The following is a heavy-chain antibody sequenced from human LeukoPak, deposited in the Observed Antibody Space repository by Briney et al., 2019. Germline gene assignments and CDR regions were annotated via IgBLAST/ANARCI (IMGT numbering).Heavy chain of an antibody. CDR3: AQGRLGYSYGAFDH. J-gene: IGHJ4*02. CDR1: GFTFSNYA. CDR2: ISGSGGST. D-gene: IGHD5-18*01. V-gene: IGHV3-23*01. Sequence: GGSLRLSCAASGFTFSNYAMSWVRQAPGKGLEWVSVISGSGGSTNFADSVKGRFTSSRDNSKNTLYLQMHGLRVEDTAVYYCAQGRLGYSYGAFDHWGQGTLVTVSS.